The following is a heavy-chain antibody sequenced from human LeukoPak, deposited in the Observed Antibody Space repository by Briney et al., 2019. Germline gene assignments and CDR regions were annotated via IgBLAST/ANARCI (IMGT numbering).Heavy chain of an antibody. J-gene: IGHJ4*02. V-gene: IGHV4-4*07. Sequence: PSETLSLTCTVSGGSISSYYWSWIRQPAGKGLEWIGRIYTSGSTNYNPPLKSRVTMSVDTSKNQSSLKLSSVTAADTAVYYCARDDPTLGFDYWGQGTLVTVSS. CDR3: ARDDPTLGFDY. D-gene: IGHD3-16*01. CDR1: GGSISSYY. CDR2: IYTSGST.